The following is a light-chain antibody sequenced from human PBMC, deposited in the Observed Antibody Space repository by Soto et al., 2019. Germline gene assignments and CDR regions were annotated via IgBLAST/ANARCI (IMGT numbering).Light chain of an antibody. J-gene: IGKJ5*01. Sequence: TVLKSSPANMSVSTQGIATLSRSASQSVSSYLAWYQQKPGQAPRLLIYDASNRATGIPARFSGSGSGTDLTLTISRLEPEDFAAYYFQQRRSGPPGPFGQLTLLEIK. V-gene: IGKV3-11*01. CDR1: QSVSSY. CDR3: QQRRSGPPGP. CDR2: DAS.